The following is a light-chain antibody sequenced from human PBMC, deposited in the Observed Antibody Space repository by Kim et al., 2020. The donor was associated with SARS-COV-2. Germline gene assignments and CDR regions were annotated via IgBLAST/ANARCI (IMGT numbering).Light chain of an antibody. J-gene: IGKJ5*01. CDR3: CHDSGYPIT. Sequence: DIQMTQSPSSLSASVGDRVTITCRASQNIRNSLAWFQQKPGKAPKSLIYGASTLQSGVPSRFSGGGSGTDFTLTISSLQPEDFAISFCCHDSGYPITCGQGTRLEIK. V-gene: IGKV1-16*01. CDR2: GAS. CDR1: QNIRNS.